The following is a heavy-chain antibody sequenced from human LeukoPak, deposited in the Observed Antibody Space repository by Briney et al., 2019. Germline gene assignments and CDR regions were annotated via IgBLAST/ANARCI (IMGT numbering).Heavy chain of an antibody. CDR1: GGSISSSSYY. V-gene: IGHV4-39*07. J-gene: IGHJ3*02. CDR3: ARGSPTTFDAFDI. D-gene: IGHD1-1*01. CDR2: IYYSGST. Sequence: SETLSLTCTVSGGSISSSSYYWGWIRQPPGKGLEWIGSIYYSGSTYYNPSLKSRVTMSLDTSKNQVSLRLSSVTAADTAVYYCARGSPTTFDAFDIWGQGTMVTVSS.